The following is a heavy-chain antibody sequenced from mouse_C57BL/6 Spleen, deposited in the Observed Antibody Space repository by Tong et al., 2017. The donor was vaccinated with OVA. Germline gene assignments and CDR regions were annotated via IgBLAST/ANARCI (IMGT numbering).Heavy chain of an antibody. Sequence: EVQLQESGPELAKPGASVKISCKASGYTFTDYYMNWVKQSHGKSLEWIGVINPYNGGTSYNQKFKGKATLTVDKSSSTAYMELNSLTSEDSAVYYCASPYYGSSSFAYWGQGTLVTVSA. V-gene: IGHV1-19*01. CDR3: ASPYYGSSSFAY. CDR1: GYTFTDYY. CDR2: INPYNGGT. J-gene: IGHJ3*01. D-gene: IGHD1-1*01.